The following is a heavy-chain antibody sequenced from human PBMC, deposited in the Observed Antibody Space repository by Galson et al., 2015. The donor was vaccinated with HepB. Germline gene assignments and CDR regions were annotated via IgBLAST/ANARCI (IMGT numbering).Heavy chain of an antibody. CDR3: AKSRTKDQLLLSPRDGGWDY. D-gene: IGHD2-2*01. Sequence: SLRLSCAASGFTFSSYAMSWVRQAPGKGLEWVSAISGSGGSTYYADSVKGRFTISRDNSKNTLYLQMNSLRAEDTAVYYCAKSRTKDQLLLSPRDGGWDYWGQGTLVTVSS. J-gene: IGHJ4*02. V-gene: IGHV3-23*01. CDR2: ISGSGGST. CDR1: GFTFSSYA.